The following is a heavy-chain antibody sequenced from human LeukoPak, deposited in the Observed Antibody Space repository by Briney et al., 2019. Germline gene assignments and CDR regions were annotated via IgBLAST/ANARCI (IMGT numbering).Heavy chain of an antibody. CDR2: ISDSGGRR. J-gene: IGHJ4*02. V-gene: IGHV3-23*01. CDR3: AKDREPTVTVLAY. Sequence: PGGSLRLSCAASGFTFSSYAMSWVRQAPGKGLEWVSAISDSGGRRYYADSVKGRFTISRDNSKTTLYLQMNSLRAEDTAVYYCAKDREPTVTVLAYWCQGTLVTVSS. CDR1: GFTFSSYA. D-gene: IGHD4-17*01.